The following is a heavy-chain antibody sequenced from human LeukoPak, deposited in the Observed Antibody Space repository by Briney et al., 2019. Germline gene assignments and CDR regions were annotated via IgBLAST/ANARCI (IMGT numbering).Heavy chain of an antibody. CDR1: GGSFSGYY. D-gene: IGHD6-13*01. Sequence: SETLSLTCAVYGGSFSGYYWSWIRQPPGKGLEWTGEINHSGSTNYNPSLKSRVTISVDTSKNQYSLKLSSVTAVDTAVYYCARGAAGIDYWGQGTLVTVSS. CDR2: INHSGST. V-gene: IGHV4-34*01. CDR3: ARGAAGIDY. J-gene: IGHJ4*02.